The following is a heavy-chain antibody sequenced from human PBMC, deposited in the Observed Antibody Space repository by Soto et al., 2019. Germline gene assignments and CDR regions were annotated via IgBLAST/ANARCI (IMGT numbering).Heavy chain of an antibody. CDR2: IKSKTDGGTT. CDR3: TTDWEGIVLVPAAMIGY. CDR1: GFTFSNAW. D-gene: IGHD2-2*01. J-gene: IGHJ4*02. V-gene: IGHV3-15*07. Sequence: EVQLVESGGGLVKPGGSLRLSCAASGFTFSNAWMNWVRQAPGKGLEWVGRIKSKTDGGTTDYTAPGKGRFTISRDDTKTTLYLQMNSLKTEDTAVSNCTTDWEGIVLVPAAMIGYWGQGTLVTVSS.